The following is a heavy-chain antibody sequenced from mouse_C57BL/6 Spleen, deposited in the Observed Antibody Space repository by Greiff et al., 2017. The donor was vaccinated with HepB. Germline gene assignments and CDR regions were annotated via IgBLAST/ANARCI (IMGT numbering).Heavy chain of an antibody. V-gene: IGHV1-69*01. D-gene: IGHD4-1*01. CDR3: ARGNWDEND. Sequence: QVQLQQPGAELVMPGASVKLSCKASGYTFTSYWMHWVKQRPGQGLEWIGEIDPADSYTNYNQKFKGKSTLTVDKSSSTAYMQLSSLTSEDSAVYYCARGNWDENDWGQGTTLTVSS. CDR2: IDPADSYT. J-gene: IGHJ2*01. CDR1: GYTFTSYW.